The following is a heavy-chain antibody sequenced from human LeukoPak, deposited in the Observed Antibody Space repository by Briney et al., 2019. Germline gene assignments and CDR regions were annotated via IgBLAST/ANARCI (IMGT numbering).Heavy chain of an antibody. J-gene: IGHJ4*02. Sequence: PGGSLRLACAAAGFTFSSYAMHWARQAPGNWLGWVAVISYDGSNKYYADSVKGRFTISRDNSKNTLYLQMNSLRAEDTAVYYCARARTTVPVNYWGQGTLVTVSS. CDR3: ARARTTVPVNY. CDR1: GFTFSSYA. D-gene: IGHD4-17*01. V-gene: IGHV3-30-3*01. CDR2: ISYDGSNK.